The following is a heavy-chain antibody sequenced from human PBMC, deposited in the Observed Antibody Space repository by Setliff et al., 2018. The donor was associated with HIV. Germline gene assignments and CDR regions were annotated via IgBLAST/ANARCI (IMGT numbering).Heavy chain of an antibody. J-gene: IGHJ6*02. Sequence: SETLSLTCTVSGVSISNGYYWGWIRQPPGKGLEWVGTIYQTGNTYYNPSLKSRVSMSVDKSKNQFSVKLTSVTAADTAVYYCARGHCSGTNCYGVDYYGMDVWGQGTTVTVSS. V-gene: IGHV4-38-2*02. D-gene: IGHD2-2*01. CDR1: GVSISNGYY. CDR2: IYQTGNT. CDR3: ARGHCSGTNCYGVDYYGMDV.